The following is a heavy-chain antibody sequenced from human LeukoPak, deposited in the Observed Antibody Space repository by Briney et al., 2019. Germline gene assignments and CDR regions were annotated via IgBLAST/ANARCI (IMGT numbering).Heavy chain of an antibody. CDR2: TVSEIDGGTT. Sequence: GGSLRLSCAASGFTFNYAWMSWVRQVPGKGLEWVGQTVSEIDGGTTDYATPVKGRFTISRDDSKSTLYLQMNSLKIEDTAVYYCTTDEDWNYARKDVWGQGATVIVPS. V-gene: IGHV3-15*04. J-gene: IGHJ6*02. CDR3: TTDEDWNYARKDV. D-gene: IGHD1-7*01. CDR1: GFTFNYAW.